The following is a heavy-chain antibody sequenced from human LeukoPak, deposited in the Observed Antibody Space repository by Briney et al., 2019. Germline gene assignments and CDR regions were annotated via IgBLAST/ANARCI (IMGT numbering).Heavy chain of an antibody. V-gene: IGHV3-30*03. CDR3: ARGGSYYASGSYLAFDI. Sequence: GGSLRLSCAASGFTFSNYDMHWVRQAPGKGLEWVAVISYDGSNKYYADSVKGRFTISRDNSKNTLYLQMNSLRPQDTAVYYCARGGSYYASGSYLAFDIWGQGTMVTVSS. CDR1: GFTFSNYD. D-gene: IGHD3-10*01. J-gene: IGHJ3*02. CDR2: ISYDGSNK.